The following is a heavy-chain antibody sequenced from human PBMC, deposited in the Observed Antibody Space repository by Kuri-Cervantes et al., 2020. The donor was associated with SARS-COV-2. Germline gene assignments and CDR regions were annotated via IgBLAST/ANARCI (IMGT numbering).Heavy chain of an antibody. Sequence: SETLSLTCTVSGGSISSGDYYWSWIRQHPGKGLEWIGYIYYSGSTYYNPSLKSRVTISVDTSKNQFSLKLSSVTAADTAVYYCARGRVYARRIYYYYYGMDVWGQGTTVTVSS. CDR1: GGSISSGDYY. CDR2: IYYSGST. V-gene: IGHV4-31*03. D-gene: IGHD3-16*01. CDR3: ARGRVYARRIYYYYYGMDV. J-gene: IGHJ6*02.